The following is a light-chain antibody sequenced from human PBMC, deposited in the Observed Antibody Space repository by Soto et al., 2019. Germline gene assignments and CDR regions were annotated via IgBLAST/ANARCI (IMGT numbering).Light chain of an antibody. CDR1: SGSIASNY. Sequence: NFMLTQPHSVSESPGKTVTISCTRSSGSIASNYVQWYQQRPGSAPTTVIYEDNQRPSGVPDRFSGSIDSSSNSASLTISGLKTEDEDDYYCQSYGSSNHYVVFGGGTKLTVL. CDR3: QSYGSSNHYVV. J-gene: IGLJ2*01. CDR2: EDN. V-gene: IGLV6-57*04.